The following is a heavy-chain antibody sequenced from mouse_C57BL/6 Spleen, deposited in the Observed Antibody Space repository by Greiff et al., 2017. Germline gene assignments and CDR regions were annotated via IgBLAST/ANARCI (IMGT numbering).Heavy chain of an antibody. V-gene: IGHV1-61*01. Sequence: QVQLQQPGAELVRPGSSVKLSCKASGYTFTSYWMDWVKQRPGQGLEWIGNIYPSDSETHYNQKFKDKATLTVDKSSSTAYMQLSSLTSEDSAVXYCARSYYGSSPFFAYWGQGTLVTVSA. CDR2: IYPSDSET. D-gene: IGHD1-1*01. CDR1: GYTFTSYW. CDR3: ARSYYGSSPFFAY. J-gene: IGHJ3*01.